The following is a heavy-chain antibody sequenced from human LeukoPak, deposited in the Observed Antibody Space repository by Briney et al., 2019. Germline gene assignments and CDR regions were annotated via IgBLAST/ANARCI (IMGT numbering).Heavy chain of an antibody. V-gene: IGHV1-69*06. CDR1: GGTFSSYA. D-gene: IGHD3-22*01. CDR3: ARVPYYYDSSSPRVFDY. J-gene: IGHJ4*02. Sequence: GASVKVSCKASGGTFSSYAISWVRQAPGQGLEWMGGIIPIFGTANYAQKFQGRVTITADKSTSTAYMELSSLRSDDTAVYYCARVPYYYDSSSPRVFDYWGQGTLVTVSS. CDR2: IIPIFGTA.